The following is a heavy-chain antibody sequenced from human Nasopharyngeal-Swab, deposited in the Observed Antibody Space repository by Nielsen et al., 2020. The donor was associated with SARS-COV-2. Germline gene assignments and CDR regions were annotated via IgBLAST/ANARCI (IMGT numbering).Heavy chain of an antibody. Sequence: GESLKISCAASGLTFSSYAMHWVRQAPGKGLEWVAVISYDGSNKYYADSVKGRFTISRDNSKNTLYLQMNSLRAEDTAVYYCARDESPRLRWLDYWGQGTLVTVSS. CDR3: ARDESPRLRWLDY. CDR1: GLTFSSYA. D-gene: IGHD4-23*01. V-gene: IGHV3-30*04. CDR2: ISYDGSNK. J-gene: IGHJ4*02.